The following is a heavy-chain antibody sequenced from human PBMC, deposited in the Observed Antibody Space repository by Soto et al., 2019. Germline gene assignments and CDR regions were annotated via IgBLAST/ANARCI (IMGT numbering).Heavy chain of an antibody. CDR1: GGSIRNYY. J-gene: IGHJ5*01. CDR2: IYHGGAT. D-gene: IGHD3-10*01. Sequence: SETLSLTCTVSGGSIRNYYWSWIRQPPGKGLEWIGYIYHGGATYHNPSLKSRVTISVDTSKNQFSLKLSSVKAADTAVYYCAREGRSSWYASWGQGIMVTVSA. V-gene: IGHV4-59*01. CDR3: AREGRSSWYAS.